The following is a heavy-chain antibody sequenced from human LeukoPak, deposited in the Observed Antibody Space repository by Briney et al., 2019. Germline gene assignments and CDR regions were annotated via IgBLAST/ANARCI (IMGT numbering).Heavy chain of an antibody. J-gene: IGHJ5*02. CDR2: ISGSGGST. D-gene: IGHD1-7*01. V-gene: IGHV3-23*01. Sequence: GRSLRLSCAAPGFTFSSYAMSWVRQAPGKGLEWVSAISGSGGSTYYADSVKGRFTISRDNSKNTLYLQMNSLRAEDTAVYYCAGGNWNYGGNWFDPWGQGTLVTVSS. CDR1: GFTFSSYA. CDR3: AGGNWNYGGNWFDP.